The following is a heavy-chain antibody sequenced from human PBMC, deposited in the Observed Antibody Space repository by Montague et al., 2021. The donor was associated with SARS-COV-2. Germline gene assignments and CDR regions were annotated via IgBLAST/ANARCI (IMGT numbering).Heavy chain of an antibody. D-gene: IGHD3-22*01. V-gene: IGHV4-39*01. J-gene: IGHJ3*02. CDR1: GGSISSSGYY. CDR3: VRLPPYRFHSDGHYYNAVDI. CDR2: IYYSGNY. Sequence: SETLSLTCTVSGGSISSSGYYWGWIRQPPGKGLEWIGSIYYSGNYNYTPSLQSRVTISVDTYKNQFTLRPNSMTAADTAVYYCVRLPPYRFHSDGHYYNAVDIWGQGTMVTVSS.